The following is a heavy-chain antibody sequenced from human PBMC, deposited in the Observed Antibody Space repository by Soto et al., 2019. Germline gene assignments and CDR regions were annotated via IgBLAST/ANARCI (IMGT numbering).Heavy chain of an antibody. V-gene: IGHV1-8*01. J-gene: IGHJ6*03. CDR3: ARGIAAAANTHFYYYYMGV. CDR2: MTPNSGKT. D-gene: IGHD6-13*01. Sequence: ASVKVSCKASGYTFGSYGMSWVRQAPGQGLEWMGWMTPNSGKTGYAQKFQGRVTMTRNTSISTAYMELSSLRSEDSAVYYCARGIAAAANTHFYYYYMGVWGKGTTVTVSS. CDR1: GYTFGSYG.